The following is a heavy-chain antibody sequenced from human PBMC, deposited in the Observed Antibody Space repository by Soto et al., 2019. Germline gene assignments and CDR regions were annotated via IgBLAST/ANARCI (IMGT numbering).Heavy chain of an antibody. J-gene: IGHJ4*02. CDR3: ARRCSSTSCYADY. CDR2: INAGNGNT. Sequence: QVQLVQSGAEVKKPGASVKVSCKASGYTYTSYAMHRVRQAPGQRLEWMGWINAGNGNTKYSQKFQGRVTITRDTSASTAYMELSSLRSEDTAVYYCARRCSSTSCYADYWGQGTLVTVSS. V-gene: IGHV1-3*01. CDR1: GYTYTSYA. D-gene: IGHD2-2*01.